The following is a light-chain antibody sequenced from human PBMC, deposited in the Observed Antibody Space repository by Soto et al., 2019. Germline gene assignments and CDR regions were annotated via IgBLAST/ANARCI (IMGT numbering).Light chain of an antibody. CDR1: QSVRGY. Sequence: EIVLTQSPATLALTPGERATLSCRASQSVRGYLAWYQQKPGQAPRLLIYGASSRATGIPDRFSGSGSGIDFTLAISSLEPEDFAVYYCQQYGSSPWTFGQGTKVDI. CDR3: QQYGSSPWT. V-gene: IGKV3-20*01. CDR2: GAS. J-gene: IGKJ1*01.